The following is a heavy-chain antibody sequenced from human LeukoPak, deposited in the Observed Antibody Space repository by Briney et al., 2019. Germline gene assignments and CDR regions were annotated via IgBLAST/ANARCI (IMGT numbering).Heavy chain of an antibody. D-gene: IGHD1-26*01. CDR1: GYTLTELS. V-gene: IGHV1-24*01. CDR3: ATIGRGWELRPPPLDY. Sequence: ASVKVSCKVSGYTLTELSMHWERQAPGKGLEWMGGFDPEDGETIYAQKFQGRVTMTEDTSTDTAYMELSSLRSEDTAVYYCATIGRGWELRPPPLDYWGQGTLVTVS. CDR2: FDPEDGET. J-gene: IGHJ4*02.